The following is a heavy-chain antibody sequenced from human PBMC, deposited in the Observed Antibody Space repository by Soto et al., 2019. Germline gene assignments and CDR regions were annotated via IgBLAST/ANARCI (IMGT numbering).Heavy chain of an antibody. V-gene: IGHV3-11*03. Sequence: GGSLRLSCAASGFTFSDYYMSWIRQAPGKGLEWVSYISSDNSDTTYADSVRGRFIISRDNAKNSLYLQINSLRAEDTAVYYCARMGLSNSYGLRDYFDYWGQGTLVTVSS. J-gene: IGHJ4*02. D-gene: IGHD5-18*01. CDR1: GFTFSDYY. CDR2: ISSDNSDT. CDR3: ARMGLSNSYGLRDYFDY.